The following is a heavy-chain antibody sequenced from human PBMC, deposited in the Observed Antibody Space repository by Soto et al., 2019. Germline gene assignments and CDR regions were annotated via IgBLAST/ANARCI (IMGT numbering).Heavy chain of an antibody. V-gene: IGHV4-39*01. CDR2: IYYSGST. D-gene: IGHD6-13*01. CDR1: GGSISSSSYY. CDR3: ARRSSSWSIDY. Sequence: QLQLQESGPGLVKPSETLSLTCTVSGGSISSSSYYWGWIRQPPGKGLEWIGSIYYSGSTYYNPSLKSRVTISVDTSKNQFSLKLSSVTAADTAVYYCARRSSSWSIDYWGQGTLVTVSS. J-gene: IGHJ4*02.